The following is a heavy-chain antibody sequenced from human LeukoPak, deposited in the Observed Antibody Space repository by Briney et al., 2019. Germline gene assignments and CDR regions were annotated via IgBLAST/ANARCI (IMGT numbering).Heavy chain of an antibody. CDR2: IQYDGSNK. J-gene: IGHJ4*02. CDR1: GLTFSSYR. CDR3: AREGMVVAANPFDY. D-gene: IGHD2-15*01. V-gene: IGHV3-30*02. Sequence: GGSLRLSCVASGLTFSSYRFDWVRQAPGKGLEWVAFIQYDGSNKYYADSVKGRFTISRDNSKNTLYLQMNSLRAEDTAVYYCAREGMVVAANPFDYWGQGTLVTVSS.